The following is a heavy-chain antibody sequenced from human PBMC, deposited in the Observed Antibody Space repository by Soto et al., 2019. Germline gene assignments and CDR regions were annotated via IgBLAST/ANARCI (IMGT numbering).Heavy chain of an antibody. Sequence: VGSLRLSCAASGFTFSSYAMHWVRQAPGKGLEWVAVISYDGSSTSYADSVKGRFTISRDNAKNTLYLQMNSLRAEDTAVYYCASNYYGSGSHDYWGQGTLVTVSS. D-gene: IGHD3-10*01. CDR3: ASNYYGSGSHDY. V-gene: IGHV3-30*04. CDR2: ISYDGSST. CDR1: GFTFSSYA. J-gene: IGHJ4*02.